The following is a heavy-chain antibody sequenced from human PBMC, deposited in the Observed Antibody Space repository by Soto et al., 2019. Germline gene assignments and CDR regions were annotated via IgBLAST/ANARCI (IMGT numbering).Heavy chain of an antibody. D-gene: IGHD6-13*01. V-gene: IGHV1-69*01. CDR1: GCTFSSYA. Sequence: QVQLVQSGAEVKKPGSSVKVSCKAFGCTFSSYAISWVRKAPGQGLEWMGVVMPICGTANYAQKLQGRVTITEDESTSTAYMELSSLRSEDTAVYYCARPRGGAGSSSWFDPWCQGTLVTVSS. J-gene: IGHJ5*02. CDR3: ARPRGGAGSSSWFDP. CDR2: VMPICGTA.